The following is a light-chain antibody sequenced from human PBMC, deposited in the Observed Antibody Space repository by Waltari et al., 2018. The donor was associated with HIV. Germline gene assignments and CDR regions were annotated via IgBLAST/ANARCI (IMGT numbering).Light chain of an antibody. CDR2: DSN. V-gene: IGLV1-51*01. J-gene: IGLJ3*02. Sequence: QSVLTQPPSVSAAPGQRLTISCSGSNSNIGNNFVSWYQHVLGTAPKLIIFDSNRRPSGIPDRFSGSQSGASATLAIAGLQTGDEAHYYCGTWDTVLSVVVFGGGTKLTVL. CDR1: NSNIGNNF. CDR3: GTWDTVLSVVV.